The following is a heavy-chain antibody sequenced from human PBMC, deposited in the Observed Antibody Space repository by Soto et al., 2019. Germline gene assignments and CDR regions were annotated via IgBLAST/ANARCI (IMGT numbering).Heavy chain of an antibody. CDR1: GGSISSYY. J-gene: IGHJ4*02. CDR2: IYYSGST. V-gene: IGHV4-59*08. CDR3: ARHTYRQDIVVSPAMPDVLWSPPPAEPFDY. D-gene: IGHD2-2*01. Sequence: SETLSLTCTVSGGSISSYYWSWIRQPPGKGLEWIGYIYYSGSTNYNPSLKSRVTISVDTSKNQFSLKLSSVTAAATAVYYCARHTYRQDIVVSPAMPDVLWSPPPAEPFDYWGQGTLVTVSS.